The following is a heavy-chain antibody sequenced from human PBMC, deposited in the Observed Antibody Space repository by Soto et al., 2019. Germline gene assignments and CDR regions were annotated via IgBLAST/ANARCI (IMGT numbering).Heavy chain of an antibody. CDR2: IKEDGSDI. CDR1: GFTFSSHW. V-gene: IGHV3-7*04. CDR3: GRDSGTFHIDY. D-gene: IGHD1-26*01. J-gene: IGHJ4*02. Sequence: EVHLVESGGDLVQPGGSLRLSCVASGFTFSSHWMTWVRQAPGKGLEWVANIKEDGSDIYYADSVKGRFTISRDNAKKSLYLQMNSLRAEDTAVYYCGRDSGTFHIDYWGQGPLVTVSS.